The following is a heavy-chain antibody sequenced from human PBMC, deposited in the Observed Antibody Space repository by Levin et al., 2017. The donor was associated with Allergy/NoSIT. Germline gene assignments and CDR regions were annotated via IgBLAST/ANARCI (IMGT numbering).Heavy chain of an antibody. CDR2: IKSKIDGGTA. J-gene: IGHJ4*02. Sequence: GGSLRLSCAASGLTFNNAWMSWVRQAPGKGLEWVGRIKSKIDGGTADYAAPVKGRFSISRDDSENTLFLQMNSLKTEDTAVYYCNIDNPLYGDYVADSDYWGQGILVTVSS. D-gene: IGHD4-17*01. CDR3: NIDNPLYGDYVADSDY. CDR1: GLTFNNAW. V-gene: IGHV3-15*01.